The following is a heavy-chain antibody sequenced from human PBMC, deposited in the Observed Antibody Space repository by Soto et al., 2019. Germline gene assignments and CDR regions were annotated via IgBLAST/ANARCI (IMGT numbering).Heavy chain of an antibody. D-gene: IGHD6-19*01. V-gene: IGHV3-21*01. CDR3: ARAGAVAGPAGKYYYYGMDV. CDR1: GFTFSSYS. J-gene: IGHJ6*02. CDR2: ISSSSSYI. Sequence: GGSLRLSCAASGFTFSSYSMNWVRQAPGKGLEWVSSISSSSSYIYYADSVKGRFTISRDNAKNSLYLQMNSLRAEDTAVYYCARAGAVAGPAGKYYYYGMDVWGQGTTVTVSS.